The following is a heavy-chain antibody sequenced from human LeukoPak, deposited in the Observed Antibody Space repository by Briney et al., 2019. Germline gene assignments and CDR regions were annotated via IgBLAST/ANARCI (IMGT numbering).Heavy chain of an antibody. V-gene: IGHV3-48*03. Sequence: GGSLRLSCAASGFTFSSYEMNWVRQAPGKGLEWVSYISSSGSTIYYADSVKGRFTISRDNAKNSLFLQMNSLRDEDTAVYYCARGPRDPTEYCSRGACAPTYDVWGQGTLVTVSS. J-gene: IGHJ4*02. D-gene: IGHD2-15*01. CDR3: ARGPRDPTEYCSRGACAPTYDV. CDR2: ISSSGSTI. CDR1: GFTFSSYE.